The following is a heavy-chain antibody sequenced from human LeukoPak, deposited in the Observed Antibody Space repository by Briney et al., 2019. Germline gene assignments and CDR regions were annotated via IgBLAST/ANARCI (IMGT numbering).Heavy chain of an antibody. J-gene: IGHJ4*02. CDR1: GGSIRSYY. V-gene: IGHV4-59*01. D-gene: IGHD3-16*01. CDR3: ARGGGLYVQDY. CDR2: IYYSGST. Sequence: SETLSLTCTVSGGSIRSYYWSWIRQPPGKGLEWIGYIYYSGSTTYNPSLKSRVTISVDTSKNQFSLKLSSVTAADTAVYYCARGGGLYVQDYWGQGTLVTVSS.